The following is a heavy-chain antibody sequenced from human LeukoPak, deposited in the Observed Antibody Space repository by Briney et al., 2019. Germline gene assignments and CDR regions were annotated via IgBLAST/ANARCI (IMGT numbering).Heavy chain of an antibody. D-gene: IGHD6-25*01. J-gene: IGHJ3*02. CDR3: ARGGGDHGFDI. V-gene: IGHV3-74*01. Sequence: GGSLRLSCAASGFTFNIYWIHWVRQAPGKGLVWVSRIDSDGSGTIYADSVKGRFTVSRDNAKNTLYLQMNSLRAEDTAVYYCARGGGDHGFDIWGQGTMVTASS. CDR2: IDSDGSGT. CDR1: GFTFNIYW.